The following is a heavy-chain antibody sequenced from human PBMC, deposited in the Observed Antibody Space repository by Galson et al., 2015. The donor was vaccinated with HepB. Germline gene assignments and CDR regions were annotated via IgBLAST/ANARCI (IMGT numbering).Heavy chain of an antibody. J-gene: IGHJ4*02. CDR1: GFTFSSYA. CDR2: ISGSGGST. Sequence: SLRLSCAASGFTFSSYAMSWVRQAPGKGLEWASVISGSGGSTYYTDSVKGRFTISRDNAKNTLYLQMNSLRAEDTAVYYCAKGVPSGITATGFDLWGQGTLVTVSS. CDR3: AKGVPSGITATGFDL. D-gene: IGHD6-25*01. V-gene: IGHV3-23*01.